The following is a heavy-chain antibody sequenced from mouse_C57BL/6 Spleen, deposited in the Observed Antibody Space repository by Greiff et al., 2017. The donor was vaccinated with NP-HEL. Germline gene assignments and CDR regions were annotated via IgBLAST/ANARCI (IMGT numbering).Heavy chain of an antibody. CDR3: ARPRGYDGGTWFAY. CDR2: ISSGSSTI. Sequence: DVKLVESGGGLVKPGGSLKLSCAASGFTFSDYGMHWVRQAPEKGLEWVAYISSGSSTIYYADTVKGRFTISRDNAKNTLFLQMTSLRSEDTAMYYCARPRGYDGGTWFAYWGQGTLVTVSA. J-gene: IGHJ3*01. V-gene: IGHV5-17*01. D-gene: IGHD2-2*01. CDR1: GFTFSDYG.